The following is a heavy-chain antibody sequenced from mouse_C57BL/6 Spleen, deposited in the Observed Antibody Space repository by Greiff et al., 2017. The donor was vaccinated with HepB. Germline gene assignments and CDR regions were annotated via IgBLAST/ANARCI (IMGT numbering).Heavy chain of an antibody. Sequence: EVQLQQSGPELVKPGASVKMSCKASGYTFTDYNMHWVKQSHGKSLEWIGYINPNNGGTSYNQKFKGKATLTVNKSSSTAHMELRSLTSEDSAVYYCARPLYDYAWFTYWGQGTLVTVSA. J-gene: IGHJ3*01. CDR2: INPNNGGT. D-gene: IGHD2-4*01. CDR3: ARPLYDYAWFTY. V-gene: IGHV1-22*01. CDR1: GYTFTDYN.